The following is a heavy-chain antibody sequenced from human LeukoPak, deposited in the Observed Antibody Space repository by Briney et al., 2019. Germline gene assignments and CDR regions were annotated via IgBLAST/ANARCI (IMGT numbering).Heavy chain of an antibody. J-gene: IGHJ4*02. Sequence: PSESLSLTCTVPGGSISSSSYYSGWFRQPPGKGLEWIGSIYYSGSTYYNRSLKSRLTLSVDTTKNQFSLNVSSVTAADAAVYYCARHPPYSSSCFDCWGQGTLVTVPS. V-gene: IGHV4-39*01. D-gene: IGHD6-13*01. CDR1: GGSISSSSYY. CDR3: ARHPPYSSSCFDC. CDR2: IYYSGST.